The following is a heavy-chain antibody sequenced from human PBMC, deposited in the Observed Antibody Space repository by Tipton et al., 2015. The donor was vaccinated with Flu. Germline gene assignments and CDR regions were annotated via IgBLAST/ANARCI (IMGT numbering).Heavy chain of an antibody. CDR1: GYTFTSYG. CDR2: ISAYNGNT. Sequence: QMQLVQSGAEVKKPGASVKVSCKASGYTFTSYGISWVRQAPGQGLEWMGWISAYNGNTNYAQKLQGRVTMTTDTSTSTAYMELRSLRSGDTAVYYCARVGGYCRGGGCSKTEYYYYYGMDVWGQGTTVTVSS. CDR3: ARVGGYCRGGGCSKTEYYYYYGMDV. J-gene: IGHJ6*02. V-gene: IGHV1-18*01. D-gene: IGHD2-15*01.